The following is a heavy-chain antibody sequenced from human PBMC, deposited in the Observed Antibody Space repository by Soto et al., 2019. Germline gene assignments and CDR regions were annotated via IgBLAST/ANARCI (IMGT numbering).Heavy chain of an antibody. CDR1: GGSISSGGYY. Sequence: QVQLQESGPGLVKPSQTLSLTCTVSGGSISSGGYYWSWIRQHPGKGLEWIGYIYYSGSTYYNPSLKSRGTRAVDTSKNQFSRKLSSGTAADTAVYYWARRGPPVGFDGLLLKGGQDYYMDVWGKGTTVTVSS. V-gene: IGHV4-31*03. CDR3: ARRGPPVGFDGLLLKGGQDYYMDV. J-gene: IGHJ6*03. D-gene: IGHD3-9*01. CDR2: IYYSGST.